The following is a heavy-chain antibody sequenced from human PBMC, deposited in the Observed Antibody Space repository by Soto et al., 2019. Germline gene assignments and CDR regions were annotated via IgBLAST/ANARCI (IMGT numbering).Heavy chain of an antibody. CDR2: IIPVVGTT. V-gene: IGHV1-69*06. CDR3: ARGLLYATTYFEY. CDR1: GDTFTTNS. Sequence: QVQLVQSGAEVKKPGSSVKVSCKASGDTFTTNSLNWVRQATGQGLEWMGGIIPVVGTTKYAQKYQDRVTINGNKSTNTASMDLSIMRSDDTSGYYCARGLLYATTYFEYWGQGTPVPVSS. D-gene: IGHD2-8*01. J-gene: IGHJ4*02.